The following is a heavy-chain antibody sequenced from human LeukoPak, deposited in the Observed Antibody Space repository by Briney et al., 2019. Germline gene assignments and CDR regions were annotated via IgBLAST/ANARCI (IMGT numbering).Heavy chain of an antibody. Sequence: GGSLRLSCAASGFTFSSYAMHWVRQAPGKGLEWVAVISYDGSNKYYADSVKGRFTISRDNSKNTLYLQMNSLRAEDTAVYYCAGIAVAGLRSRSTFDYWGQGTLVTVSS. J-gene: IGHJ4*02. CDR1: GFTFSSYA. CDR2: ISYDGSNK. V-gene: IGHV3-30*04. CDR3: AGIAVAGLRSRSTFDY. D-gene: IGHD6-19*01.